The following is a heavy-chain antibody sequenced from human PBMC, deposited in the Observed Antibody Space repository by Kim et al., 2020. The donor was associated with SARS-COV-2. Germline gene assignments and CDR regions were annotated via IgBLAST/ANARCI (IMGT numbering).Heavy chain of an antibody. J-gene: IGHJ4*02. Sequence: SETLSLTCTVSGGSISSYYWSWIRQPPGKGLEWIGYIYYSGSTNYNPSPKSRVTISVDTTKNQFSLKLSSVTAADTAVYYCAGGYDFWSGYYDYWGQGTLVTVSS. CDR3: AGGYDFWSGYYDY. CDR1: GGSISSYY. V-gene: IGHV4-59*01. CDR2: IYYSGST. D-gene: IGHD3-3*01.